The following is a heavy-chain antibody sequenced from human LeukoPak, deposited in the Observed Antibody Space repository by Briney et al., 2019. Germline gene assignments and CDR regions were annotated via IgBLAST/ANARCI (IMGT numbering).Heavy chain of an antibody. J-gene: IGHJ4*02. CDR2: IYPGDSDT. D-gene: IGHD3-10*01. CDR1: GYSSTGYW. V-gene: IGHV5-51*01. Sequence: GESLKISCKGSGYSSTGYWIAWVRQMPGKGLEWMGIIYPGDSDTRYSPSFQGQVTISADKSISTAYLQWSSLKASDTAMYYCARHEERDMVRGVNIDYWGQGTLVTVSS. CDR3: ARHEERDMVRGVNIDY.